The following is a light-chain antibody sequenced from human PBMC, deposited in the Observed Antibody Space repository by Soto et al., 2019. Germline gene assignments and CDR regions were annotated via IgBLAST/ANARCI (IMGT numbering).Light chain of an antibody. CDR3: QQRSNWPIT. CDR1: QSLGGN. CDR2: GAS. J-gene: IGKJ5*01. V-gene: IGKV3-11*01. Sequence: EIVMTQSPATLSVSPGDTATLSCRASQSLGGNLAWYQQKPGQAPRLLIYGASTRATGIPARFSGSGSGTDFTLTISSLEPEDFAVYYCQQRSNWPITFGQGTRLEIK.